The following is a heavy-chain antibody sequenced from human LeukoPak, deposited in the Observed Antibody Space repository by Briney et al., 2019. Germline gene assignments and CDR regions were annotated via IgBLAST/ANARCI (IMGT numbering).Heavy chain of an antibody. D-gene: IGHD4-17*01. Sequence: PGGSLRLSCAASGFTFSSYAMNWVRQAPGKGLEWVSAISGSGGSTYYADSVKGRFTISRDNSKNTLYLQMDSLRAEDTAVYYCARGDHYIYGDERLVDYWGQGTLVTVSS. CDR2: ISGSGGST. CDR3: ARGDHYIYGDERLVDY. CDR1: GFTFSSYA. V-gene: IGHV3-23*01. J-gene: IGHJ4*02.